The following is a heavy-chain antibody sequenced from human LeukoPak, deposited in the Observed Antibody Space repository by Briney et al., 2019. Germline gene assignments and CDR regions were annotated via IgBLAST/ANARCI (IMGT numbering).Heavy chain of an antibody. J-gene: IGHJ1*01. CDR3: ARLDEQLVPVQH. Sequence: PSQTLSLTCTVSGGSISSGDYYWSWIRQPPGKGLEWIGYIYYSGSTYYNPSLKSRVTISVDTSKNQFSLKLSSVTAADTAVYYCARLDEQLVPVQHWGQGTLVTVSS. V-gene: IGHV4-30-4*08. D-gene: IGHD6-6*01. CDR1: GGSISSGDYY. CDR2: IYYSGST.